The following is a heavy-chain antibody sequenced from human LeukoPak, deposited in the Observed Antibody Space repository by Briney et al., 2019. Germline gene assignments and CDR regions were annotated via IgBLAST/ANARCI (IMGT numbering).Heavy chain of an antibody. CDR2: IHYSGST. D-gene: IGHD3-10*01. CDR3: ASSPRGNEYFHH. CDR1: GDSVSSYY. J-gene: IGHJ1*01. V-gene: IGHV4-59*08. Sequence: SETLSLTCTVSGDSVSSYYWGWIRQPPGKGLEWIGYIHYSGSTNYKPSLKSRVTISGDTSKNQFSLKLSSVTAADTAVYYRASSPRGNEYFHHWGQGTLVTVSS.